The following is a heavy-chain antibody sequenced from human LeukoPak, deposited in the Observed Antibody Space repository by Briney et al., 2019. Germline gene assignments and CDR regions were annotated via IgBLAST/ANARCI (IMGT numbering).Heavy chain of an antibody. J-gene: IGHJ4*01. CDR2: LDYSGST. D-gene: IGHD4-17*01. V-gene: IGHV4-39*02. CDR1: GGSISSSFYY. CDR3: AISVYGDYDY. Sequence: SETLSLTCTVSGGSISSSFYYWGWIRQSPGKGLEWIGSLDYSGSTYYNPSLKSRVTISGDTSKNHFSLTLNSVTAADTAVYYCAISVYGDYDYWGQEPWSPSPQ.